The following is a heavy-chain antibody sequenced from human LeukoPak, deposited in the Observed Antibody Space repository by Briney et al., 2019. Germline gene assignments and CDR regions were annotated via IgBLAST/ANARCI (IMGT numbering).Heavy chain of an antibody. Sequence: SETLSLTCTVSGGSISSSGHSWGWIRQPPGKGLEWTGTIYYTGRTYYNPSLKSRVTISVDTSKNQFSLRLSSVTAADTAVYYCSTRLGRSDWMGNWFDRWGQGMVVNV. J-gene: IGHJ5*02. CDR1: GGSISSSGHS. CDR3: STRLGRSDWMGNWFDR. D-gene: IGHD1-26*01. V-gene: IGHV4-39*01. CDR2: IYYTGRT.